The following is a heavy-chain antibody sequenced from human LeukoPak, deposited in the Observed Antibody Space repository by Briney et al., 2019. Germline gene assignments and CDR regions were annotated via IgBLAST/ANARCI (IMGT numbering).Heavy chain of an antibody. D-gene: IGHD2-15*01. J-gene: IGHJ4*02. V-gene: IGHV3-48*04. CDR1: GFTFSSYS. CDR3: ARDYCSGGRCYSDDY. Sequence: GGSLRLSCAASGFTFSSYSLNWVRQAPGKGLGWVSYITSSSSSIYYADSVKGRFTISRDNAKNSLYLQMNSLRAEDTAMYYCARDYCSGGRCYSDDYWGQGTLVTVSS. CDR2: ITSSSSSI.